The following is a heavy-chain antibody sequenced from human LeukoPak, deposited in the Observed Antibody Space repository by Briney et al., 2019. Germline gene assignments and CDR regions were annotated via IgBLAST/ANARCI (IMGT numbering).Heavy chain of an antibody. CDR2: IKQDGSEK. D-gene: IGHD3-16*01. Sequence: SGGSLRLSCAASGFTFSSYWMSWVRQAPGKGLEWVANIKQDGSEKYYVDSVKGRFTISRDNAKNSLYLQMNSLRAEDTAVYYCARVPTAAGGDAFDIWGQGTMVTVSS. V-gene: IGHV3-7*01. CDR3: ARVPTAAGGDAFDI. CDR1: GFTFSSYW. J-gene: IGHJ3*02.